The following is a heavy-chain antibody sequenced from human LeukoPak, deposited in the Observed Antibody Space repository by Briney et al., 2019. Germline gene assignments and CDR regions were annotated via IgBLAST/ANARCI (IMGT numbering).Heavy chain of an antibody. D-gene: IGHD3-16*02. J-gene: IGHJ4*02. CDR3: ARGSYVWVSYPRGAYY. Sequence: GGSLRLSCAASGFTFSSHYMSWIRQAPGKGLEWVSYISSSGTTIYYADSVKGRFTISRDNSKNTLYLQMNSLRAEDTAVYYCARGSYVWVSYPRGAYYWGQGTLVTVSS. V-gene: IGHV3-11*04. CDR1: GFTFSSHY. CDR2: ISSSGTTI.